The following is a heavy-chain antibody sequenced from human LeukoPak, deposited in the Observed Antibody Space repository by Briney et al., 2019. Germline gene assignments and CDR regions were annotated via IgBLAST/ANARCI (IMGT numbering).Heavy chain of an antibody. V-gene: IGHV3-30*04. CDR2: ISYDGSNK. CDR1: VFTFSSYA. CDR3: ARDFDYYDSSGHPYGMDV. Sequence: GGSLRLSCAASVFTFSSYAMHWVRQAPGKGLEWVAVISYDGSNKYYADSVKGRFTISRDNSKNKLYLQMNSLRAEDTAVYYCARDFDYYDSSGHPYGMDVWGQGTTVTVSS. J-gene: IGHJ6*02. D-gene: IGHD3-22*01.